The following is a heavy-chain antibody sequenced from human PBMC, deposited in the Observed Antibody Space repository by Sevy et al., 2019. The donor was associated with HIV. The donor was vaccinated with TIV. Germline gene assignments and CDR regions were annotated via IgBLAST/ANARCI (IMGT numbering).Heavy chain of an antibody. CDR3: AGENAWGRGYS. CDR2: IYYNGHI. D-gene: IGHD1-26*01. V-gene: IGHV4-59*08. J-gene: IGHJ4*02. CDR1: GGSITSLY. Sequence: SETLSLTCTVSGGSITSLYWNWIRQPPGKGLEWIANIYYNGHINYNPSLKSRVTLSLDTSKNQYALRLSSVTAADTAMYYCAGENAWGRGYSWGQGTLVTVSS.